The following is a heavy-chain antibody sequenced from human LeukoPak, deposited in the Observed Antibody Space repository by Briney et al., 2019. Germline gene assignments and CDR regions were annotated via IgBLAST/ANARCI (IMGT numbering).Heavy chain of an antibody. J-gene: IGHJ4*02. V-gene: IGHV4-30-4*08. CDR2: IYYSGST. Sequence: PSQTLSLTCTVSGGSISSGDYYWSWIRQPPGKGLEWIGYIYYSGSTYYNPSLKSRVTISVDTSKNQFSLKLSSVTAADTAVYYCASDYSNYENYFDYWGQGTLVTVSS. D-gene: IGHD4-11*01. CDR3: ASDYSNYENYFDY. CDR1: GGSISSGDYY.